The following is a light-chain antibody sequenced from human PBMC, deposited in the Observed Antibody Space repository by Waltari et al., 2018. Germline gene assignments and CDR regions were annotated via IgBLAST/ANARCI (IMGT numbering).Light chain of an antibody. CDR2: DVS. J-gene: IGLJ3*02. Sequence: QSALTQPASVSGSPGPSITISCTGTSSDVGGYHYFSWYQQHPGKAPKFMIYDVSQRPSGVSNRFSGSKSGNTASLTISGLQAEDEADYYCSSYTSNNIWVFGGGTKLTVL. CDR1: SSDVGGYHY. V-gene: IGLV2-14*01. CDR3: SSYTSNNIWV.